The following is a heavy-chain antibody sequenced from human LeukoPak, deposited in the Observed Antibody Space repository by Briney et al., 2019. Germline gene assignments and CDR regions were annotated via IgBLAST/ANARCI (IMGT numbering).Heavy chain of an antibody. Sequence: GGSLRLSCAASGFTFSSYWMHWVRQAPGKGLVWVSRINRDGSTTKYADSVKGRFTISRDNAKNTLYLQMNSLRAEDTAVYYCARERFVGATDYWGQGTLVTVSS. CDR2: INRDGSTT. D-gene: IGHD1-26*01. V-gene: IGHV3-74*01. CDR3: ARERFVGATDY. CDR1: GFTFSSYW. J-gene: IGHJ4*02.